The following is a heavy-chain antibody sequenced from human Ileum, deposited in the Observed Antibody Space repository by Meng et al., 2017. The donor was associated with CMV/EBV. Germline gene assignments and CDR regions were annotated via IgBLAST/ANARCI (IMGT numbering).Heavy chain of an antibody. J-gene: IGHJ4*02. Sequence: QLWGSGGGLVQPGGSLRLSCAASGFTFNNFWMSWVRQAPGKGLEWVANIKNDGSEIYYADSVKGRFTISRDNAKNLLYLQMNSLRAEDTAVYYCRVGHYSDFWGQGTLVTVSS. V-gene: IGHV3-7*01. CDR3: RVGHYSDF. CDR1: GFTFNNFW. D-gene: IGHD3-10*01. CDR2: IKNDGSEI.